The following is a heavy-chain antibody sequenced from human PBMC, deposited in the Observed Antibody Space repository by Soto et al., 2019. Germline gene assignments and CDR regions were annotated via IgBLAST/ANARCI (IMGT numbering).Heavy chain of an antibody. Sequence: QVQLVESGGGVVQPGRSLRLSCAASRFTFSSYGMHWVRQAPGKGLEWVAVIWYDGSNKYYADSVKGRFTISRDKYKNTLYLQMNSLTAEDTAVYYCARVVGYGFDIWGQGTMVTVSS. CDR1: RFTFSSYG. V-gene: IGHV3-33*01. CDR3: ARVVGYGFDI. J-gene: IGHJ3*02. D-gene: IGHD6-25*01. CDR2: IWYDGSNK.